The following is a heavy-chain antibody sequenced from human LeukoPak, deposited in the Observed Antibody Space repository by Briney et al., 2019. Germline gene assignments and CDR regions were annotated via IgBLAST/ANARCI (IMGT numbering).Heavy chain of an antibody. CDR2: ISSSSSYI. V-gene: IGHV3-21*01. CDR1: GFTFSSYS. Sequence: GGSLRLSCAASGFTFSSYSMNWVRQAPGKGLEWVSSISSSSSYIYYADSVKGRFTISRDNAKNSLYLQMNSLRAEDTAVYYCARFVSAMVTRLFDYWGQGTLVTVSS. D-gene: IGHD5-18*01. J-gene: IGHJ4*02. CDR3: ARFVSAMVTRLFDY.